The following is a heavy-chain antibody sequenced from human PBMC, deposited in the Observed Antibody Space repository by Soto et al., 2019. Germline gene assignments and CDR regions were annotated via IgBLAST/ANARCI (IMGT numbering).Heavy chain of an antibody. Sequence: GGSLRLSCAASGFTFSSYWMHWVRQAPGKGLVWVSRINSDGSSTSYADSVKGRFTISRDNAKNTLYLQMNSLRAEDTAVYYCARDPGYFDWLFAGMDVWGQGTTVTVSS. V-gene: IGHV3-74*01. CDR3: ARDPGYFDWLFAGMDV. D-gene: IGHD3-9*01. J-gene: IGHJ6*02. CDR2: INSDGSST. CDR1: GFTFSSYW.